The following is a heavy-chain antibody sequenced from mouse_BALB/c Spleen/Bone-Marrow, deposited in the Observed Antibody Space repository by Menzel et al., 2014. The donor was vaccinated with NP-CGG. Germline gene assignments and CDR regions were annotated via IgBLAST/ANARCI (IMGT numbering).Heavy chain of an antibody. Sequence: VKLMESGAELVKPGASVKMSCKASGYTFTSYWMHWVKQRPGQGLEWIGVIDPSDSYTSYNQKFKGKATLTVDTSSSTAYMQHSSVTSEDSAVYYCTRGDYDWYFDVWGAGTTVTVSS. CDR1: GYTFTSYW. V-gene: IGHV1S127*01. D-gene: IGHD2-4*01. J-gene: IGHJ1*01. CDR2: IDPSDSYT. CDR3: TRGDYDWYFDV.